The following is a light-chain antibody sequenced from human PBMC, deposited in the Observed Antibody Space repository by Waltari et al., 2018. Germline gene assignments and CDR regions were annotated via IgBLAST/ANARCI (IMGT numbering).Light chain of an antibody. CDR1: QSVSSF. Sequence: EIVLTQSPATLSLSPGERATLSCRASQSVSSFLAWYQQKPGQPPRLVIYDASNRATGIPARFSGSGSGTDFTLTISSLEPEDFAVYYCQQRSNWPPLTFGGGTKVEIK. V-gene: IGKV3-11*01. J-gene: IGKJ4*01. CDR3: QQRSNWPPLT. CDR2: DAS.